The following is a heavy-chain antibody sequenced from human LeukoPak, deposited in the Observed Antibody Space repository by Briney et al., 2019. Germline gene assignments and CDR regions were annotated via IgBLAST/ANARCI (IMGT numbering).Heavy chain of an antibody. V-gene: IGHV3-66*01. D-gene: IGHD2-15*01. J-gene: IGHJ4*02. CDR2: IYSGGDT. CDR1: GFSVSSNY. Sequence: GGSLRLSCAASGFSVSSNYMSWVRQAPGRGLEWVSIIYSGGDTYYADSVKGRFSISRDNSKNTLYLQMNNLRAEDTAVYYCARSVVVLGTTDYFDYWGLGTLVTVSS. CDR3: ARSVVVLGTTDYFDY.